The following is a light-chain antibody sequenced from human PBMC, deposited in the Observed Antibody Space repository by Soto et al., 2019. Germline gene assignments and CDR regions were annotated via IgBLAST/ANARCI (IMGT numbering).Light chain of an antibody. Sequence: DIQMTQSPSTLSASVGDRVTITCRASQSISSWLAWYQQKPGIAPKLLIYDASSLESGVPSRFSGSGSGTEFTLTISSLQPDDFATYYCQQYNSYSITFVQGTRLEIK. CDR1: QSISSW. V-gene: IGKV1-5*01. CDR3: QQYNSYSIT. CDR2: DAS. J-gene: IGKJ5*01.